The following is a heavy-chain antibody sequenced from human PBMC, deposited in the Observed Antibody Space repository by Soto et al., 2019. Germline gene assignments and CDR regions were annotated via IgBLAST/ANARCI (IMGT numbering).Heavy chain of an antibody. CDR3: TTTLGYCRTSCP. CDR2: IKSNAYGATT. Sequence: EVQLVESGGGLVKPGESLRLSCAASGFTFSNAWMNWVRQGPGKGLEWVGRIKSNAYGATTDYAAPVKGRFTISRDDSRHPLYLQMTRLKTEDTAVYYCTTTLGYCRTSCPWGQGSLVTVSS. J-gene: IGHJ5*02. CDR1: GFTFSNAW. D-gene: IGHD2-15*01. V-gene: IGHV3-15*01.